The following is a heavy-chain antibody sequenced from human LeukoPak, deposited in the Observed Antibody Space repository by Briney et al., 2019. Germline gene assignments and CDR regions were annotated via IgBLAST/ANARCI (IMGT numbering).Heavy chain of an antibody. D-gene: IGHD7-27*01. CDR3: AKDLTGSTRTLGGLDY. Sequence: GGSLRLSCAASGFTFSSYGMHWVRQAPGKGLEWVAVISYDGSNKYYADSVKGRFTISRDNSKNTLYLQMNGLRAEDTAVYYCAKDLTGSTRTLGGLDYWGQGTLVTVSS. CDR1: GFTFSSYG. CDR2: ISYDGSNK. V-gene: IGHV3-30*18. J-gene: IGHJ4*02.